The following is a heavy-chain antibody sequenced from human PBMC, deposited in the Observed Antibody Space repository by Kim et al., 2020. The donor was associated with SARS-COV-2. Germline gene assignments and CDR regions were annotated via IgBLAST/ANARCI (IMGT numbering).Heavy chain of an antibody. D-gene: IGHD2-15*01. CDR1: GYAFTDYL. J-gene: IGHJ4*02. CDR2: VSPKTGGT. Sequence: ASVKVSCKASGYAFTDYLIHWVRQAPGQGLEWMGWVSPKTGGTNYAQEFRAWSSLTTDTSISTAYMELKNPRSDDTALYYCAREGCSGDHGYPHFDTWGPGTLVSVSS. CDR3: AREGCSGDHGYPHFDT. V-gene: IGHV1-2*04.